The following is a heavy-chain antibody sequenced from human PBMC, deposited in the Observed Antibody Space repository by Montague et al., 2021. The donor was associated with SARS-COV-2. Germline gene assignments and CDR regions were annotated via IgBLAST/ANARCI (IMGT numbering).Heavy chain of an antibody. V-gene: IGHV4-39*07. D-gene: IGHD3-9*01. CDR3: ARDGSLRFEILIGPRHYYYGMDV. Sequence: SETLSLTCTVSGGSISSSSYYWGWLRQPQGKGRDWIGSINYSGSTNHNPYLKSPVTISTDTSKNQLSLKLISATAADTAVYSCARDGSLRFEILIGPRHYYYGMDVWGQGTTVTVSS. CDR1: GGSISSSSYY. J-gene: IGHJ6*02. CDR2: INYSGST.